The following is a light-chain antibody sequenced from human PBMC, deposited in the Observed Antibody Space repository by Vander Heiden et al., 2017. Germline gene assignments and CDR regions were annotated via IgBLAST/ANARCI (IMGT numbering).Light chain of an antibody. CDR1: SNNVGNQG. CDR3: SAWDSSLSDV. V-gene: IGLV10-54*04. Sequence: QAGLTQPPSLSKGLRQTATLTCTGNSNNVGNQGAAWLQQHQGHPPKLLSYRNNNRPSGISERFSASRSGNTASLTITGLQPEDEADYYCSAWDSSLSDVFGSGTKVTVL. CDR2: RNN. J-gene: IGLJ6*01.